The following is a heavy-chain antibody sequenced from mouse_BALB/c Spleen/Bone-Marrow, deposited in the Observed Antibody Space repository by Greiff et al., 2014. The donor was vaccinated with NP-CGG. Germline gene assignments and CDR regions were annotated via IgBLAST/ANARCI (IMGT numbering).Heavy chain of an antibody. V-gene: IGHV1-76*01. CDR2: IYPGSGST. D-gene: IGHD2-2*01. CDR1: GYIFTSYW. CDR3: ASGVTTGWFVY. J-gene: IGHJ3*01. Sequence: QVQLQQSGAELVRPGASVKLSCKTSGYIFTSYWIHWVKQRSGQGLEWIARIYPGSGSTYYNEKFEGKATLTADKSSSTAYMQLSSLKSEDSAVFFGASGVTTGWFVYWGQGTLVTFSA.